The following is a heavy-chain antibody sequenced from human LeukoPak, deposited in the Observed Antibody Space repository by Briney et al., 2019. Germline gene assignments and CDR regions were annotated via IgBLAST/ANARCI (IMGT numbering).Heavy chain of an antibody. CDR3: TTEEVWFGELSAFDY. J-gene: IGHJ4*02. Sequence: AGGSLRLSCAASGFTFSNAWMSWVRQAPGKGLEWVGRIKSKTDGGTTDYAAPVKGRFTISRDDSKNTLYLQMNSLKTEDSAVYYCTTEEVWFGELSAFDYWGQGTLVTVSS. D-gene: IGHD3-10*01. V-gene: IGHV3-15*01. CDR2: IKSKTDGGTT. CDR1: GFTFSNAW.